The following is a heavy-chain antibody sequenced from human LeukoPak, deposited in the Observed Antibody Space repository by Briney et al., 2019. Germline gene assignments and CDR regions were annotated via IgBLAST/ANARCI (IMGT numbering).Heavy chain of an antibody. CDR2: INGDGTTT. J-gene: IGHJ5*02. D-gene: IGHD2-15*01. CDR1: GFTFSDYF. Sequence: GGSLRLSCSASGFTFSDYFMHWVRQAPGAGLVWVSHINGDGTTTIYADSVKGRFTISRDNAKNTLYLQMNSLRAEDTAIYYCARRVDATRWFDPWGQGTLVTVSS. V-gene: IGHV3-74*01. CDR3: ARRVDATRWFDP.